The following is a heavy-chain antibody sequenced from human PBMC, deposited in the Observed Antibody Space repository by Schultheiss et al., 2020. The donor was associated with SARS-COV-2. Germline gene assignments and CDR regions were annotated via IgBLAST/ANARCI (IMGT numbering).Heavy chain of an antibody. V-gene: IGHV3-30*18. J-gene: IGHJ4*02. CDR1: GFTFSSYG. CDR2: ITYDGSNK. Sequence: GGSLRLSCAASGFTFSSYGMHWVRQAPGKGLEWVAVITYDGSNKYYADSVKGRFTISRDNSKNTLYLQMNSLRAEDTAVYYCAKERYSYDAGYYFDYWGQGTLVTVSS. CDR3: AKERYSYDAGYYFDY. D-gene: IGHD5-18*01.